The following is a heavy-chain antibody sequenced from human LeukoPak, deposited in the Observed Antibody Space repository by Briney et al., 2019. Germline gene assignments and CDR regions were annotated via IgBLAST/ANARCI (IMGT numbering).Heavy chain of an antibody. CDR1: GYTFTSYD. Sequence: GASVKVSCKASGYTFTSYDINWVRQAPGQGLEWMRWMNPNSGNTGYAQKFQGRVTMTRNNSISTAYMELSRLRSEDTAVYYCARGSYYYDSSGYYLSPHSDYWGQGTLVTGAS. CDR3: ARGSYYYDSSGYYLSPHSDY. V-gene: IGHV1-8*01. J-gene: IGHJ4*02. CDR2: MNPNSGNT. D-gene: IGHD3-22*01.